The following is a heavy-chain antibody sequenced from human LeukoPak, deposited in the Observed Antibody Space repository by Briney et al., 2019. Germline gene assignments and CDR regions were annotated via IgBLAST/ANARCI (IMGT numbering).Heavy chain of an antibody. J-gene: IGHJ4*02. CDR3: ARGVLLRFLEWLPYFDY. V-gene: IGHV3-30-3*01. CDR1: GFTFSSYA. Sequence: PGGSLRLSCAASGFTFSSYAMHWVRQAPGKGLEWVAVISYDESNKYYADSVKGRFTISRDNSKNTLYLQMNSLRAEDTAVSYCARGVLLRFLEWLPYFDYWGQGTLVTVSS. D-gene: IGHD3-3*01. CDR2: ISYDESNK.